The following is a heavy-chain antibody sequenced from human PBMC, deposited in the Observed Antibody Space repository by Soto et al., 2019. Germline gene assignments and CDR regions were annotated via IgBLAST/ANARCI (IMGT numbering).Heavy chain of an antibody. D-gene: IGHD1-7*01. CDR2: IYYSGST. CDR1: GGSISSGDYY. CDR3: ARLSITGTTMWFDP. Sequence: SETLSLTCTVSGGSISSGDYYWSWIRQPPGKGLEWIGYIYYSGSTYYNPSLKSRVTISVDTSKNQFSLKLSSVTAADTAVYYCARLSITGTTMWFDPWGQGTLVTVSS. V-gene: IGHV4-30-4*01. J-gene: IGHJ5*02.